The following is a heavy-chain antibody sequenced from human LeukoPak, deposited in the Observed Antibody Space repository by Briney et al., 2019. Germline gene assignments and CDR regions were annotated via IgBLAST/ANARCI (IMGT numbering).Heavy chain of an antibody. Sequence: ASVKVSCKASGYTFTGYYMHWVRQAPGQWLEWMGWINPNSGGTNYAQKFQGWVTMTRDTSISTAYMELSRLRSDDTAVYYCARDITIGAGEDYGMDVWGXXTXVTVSS. D-gene: IGHD3-10*01. CDR2: INPNSGGT. J-gene: IGHJ6*02. V-gene: IGHV1-2*04. CDR1: GYTFTGYY. CDR3: ARDITIGAGEDYGMDV.